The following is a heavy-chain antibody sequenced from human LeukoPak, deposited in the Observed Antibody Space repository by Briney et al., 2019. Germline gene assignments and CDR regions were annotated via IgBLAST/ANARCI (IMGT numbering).Heavy chain of an antibody. D-gene: IGHD5-18*01. CDR2: IYYSGST. CDR1: GRSISSSSYY. V-gene: IGHV4-39*07. J-gene: IGHJ3*02. CDR3: ARDGYNGGIDI. Sequence: ASETLSLTCTVSGRSISSSSYYWGWIRQPPGKGLEWIGSIYYSGSTYYNPSLKSRVTISVDTSKNQFSLKLSSVTAADTAVYYCARDGYNGGIDIWGQGTMVTVSS.